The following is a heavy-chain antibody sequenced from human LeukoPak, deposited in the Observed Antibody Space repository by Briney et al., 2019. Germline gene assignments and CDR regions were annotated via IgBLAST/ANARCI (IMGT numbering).Heavy chain of an antibody. D-gene: IGHD3-3*01. CDR2: IYSGGST. J-gene: IGHJ4*02. CDR1: GVTLSPYG. Sequence: GGSLRLSCAASGVTLSPYGMHWVRQAPGKGLEWVSLIYSGGSTYYADSVKGRFTISRDNSKNTLYLQMNSLRAEDTAVYYCVREMEYYWGQGTLVTVSS. V-gene: IGHV3-66*01. CDR3: VREMEYY.